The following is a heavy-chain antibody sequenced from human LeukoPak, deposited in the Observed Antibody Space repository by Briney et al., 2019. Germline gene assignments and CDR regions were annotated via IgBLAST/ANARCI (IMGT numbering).Heavy chain of an antibody. J-gene: IGHJ5*02. CDR3: ARAKTYSSGWGDWFDP. D-gene: IGHD6-19*01. Sequence: SETLSLTCAVSGYSISSAFYWGWIRQSPGKGLEWIGRIYTSGSTNYNPSLKSRVTISVDTSKNQFSLKLSSVTAADTAVYYCARAKTYSSGWGDWFDPWGQGTLVTVSS. CDR2: IYTSGST. CDR1: GYSISSAFY. V-gene: IGHV4-38-2*01.